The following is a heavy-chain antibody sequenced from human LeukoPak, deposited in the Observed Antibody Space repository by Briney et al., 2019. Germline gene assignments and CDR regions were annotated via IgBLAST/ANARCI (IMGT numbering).Heavy chain of an antibody. Sequence: SETLSLTCTVSGGAPISSGGYYWSWIRQPPGKGLEWIGSIYYSGSTYYNPSLKSRVTISVDTSKNQFSLKLSSVTAADTAVYYCARALNWGSFDLDYWGQGTLVTVSS. CDR1: GGAPISSGGYY. J-gene: IGHJ4*02. D-gene: IGHD7-27*01. V-gene: IGHV4-39*07. CDR2: IYYSGST. CDR3: ARALNWGSFDLDY.